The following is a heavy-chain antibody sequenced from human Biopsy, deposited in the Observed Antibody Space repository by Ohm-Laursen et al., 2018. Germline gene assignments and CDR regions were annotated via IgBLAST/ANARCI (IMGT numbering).Heavy chain of an antibody. V-gene: IGHV4-39*01. CDR3: ARHPTGFWFDP. J-gene: IGHJ5*02. CDR1: GGSVSSNVHY. CDR2: VFHSGIT. Sequence: SQTLSLTCTVSGGSVSSNVHYWAWIRQPPGKGLECIGTVFHSGITFYNPSLKSRATISIDTSKNQFSLNLSSVTAADTAVYYCARHPTGFWFDPWGQGTLVTVSS.